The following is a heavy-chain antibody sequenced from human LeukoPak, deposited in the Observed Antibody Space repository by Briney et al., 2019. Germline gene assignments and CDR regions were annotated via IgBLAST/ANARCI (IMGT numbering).Heavy chain of an antibody. CDR2: IHISGST. V-gene: IGHV4-61*02. J-gene: IGHJ3*01. Sequence: SQTLSLTCTVSGGSTNSNSYSWTWIRQPAGKGLEWIGRIHISGSTDYTPSLRSRVTISVDTSKNQFSLKLSSVTAADTAVYYCARADRSGYFGNVVAFDVWGQGTMVTVSS. D-gene: IGHD3-22*01. CDR3: ARADRSGYFGNVVAFDV. CDR1: GGSTNSNSYS.